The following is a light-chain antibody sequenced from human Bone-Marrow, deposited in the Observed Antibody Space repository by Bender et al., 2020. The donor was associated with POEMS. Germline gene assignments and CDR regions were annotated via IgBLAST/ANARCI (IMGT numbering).Light chain of an antibody. CDR1: SSDVGTYNL. V-gene: IGLV2-23*01. J-gene: IGLJ2*01. CDR2: ESS. CDR3: CSYAGSRNLAI. Sequence: QSALTQPASVSGSPGQSITISCTGTSSDVGTYNLVSWYQQHPGKVPKLVIYESSKRPSGVSNRFSGSKSGNTASLTISGLQAEDEADYYCCSYAGSRNLAIFGGGTKLTVL.